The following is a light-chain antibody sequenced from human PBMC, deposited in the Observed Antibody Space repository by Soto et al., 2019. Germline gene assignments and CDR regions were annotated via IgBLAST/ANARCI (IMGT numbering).Light chain of an antibody. CDR3: QQYNIWPPLT. V-gene: IGKV3-15*01. CDR1: QSVSTN. Sequence: EVDMTQSPATLSVSPGEGATLSCRASQSVSTNLAWYLQKPGQAPRLLIYGASTRATGIPARFSGSGSGTDFTLTISSLQSEDFGIYYCQQYNIWPPLTFGGGTKVEIK. CDR2: GAS. J-gene: IGKJ4*01.